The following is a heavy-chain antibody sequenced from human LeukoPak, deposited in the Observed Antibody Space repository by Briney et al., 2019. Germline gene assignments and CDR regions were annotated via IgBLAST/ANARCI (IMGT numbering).Heavy chain of an antibody. V-gene: IGHV3-23*01. CDR1: GFTFSSYA. CDR3: AKDTRKEVATIPHY. D-gene: IGHD5-12*01. J-gene: IGHJ4*02. CDR2: ISGSGGST. Sequence: GGSLRLSCAASGFTFSSYAMSWVRQAPVKGLEWVSAISGSGGSTYYADSVKGRFTISRDNSKNTLYLQMNSLRAEDTAVYYCAKDTRKEVATIPHYWGQGTLVTVSS.